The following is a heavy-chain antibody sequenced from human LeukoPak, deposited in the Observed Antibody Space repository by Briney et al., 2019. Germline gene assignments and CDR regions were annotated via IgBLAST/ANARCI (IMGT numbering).Heavy chain of an antibody. CDR3: ARGLGYCTSTTCLLPFDY. V-gene: IGHV3-53*01. CDR1: GFTVSTYY. D-gene: IGHD2-2*01. CDR2: IYSGGST. Sequence: GGSLRLSCAASGFTVSTYYMTWVRQAPGKGLECVSVIYSGGSTYYADSVKGRFTVSRDNSKNTPYLQMNSLRAEDTAMYYCARGLGYCTSTTCLLPFDYWGQGTLVTVSS. J-gene: IGHJ4*02.